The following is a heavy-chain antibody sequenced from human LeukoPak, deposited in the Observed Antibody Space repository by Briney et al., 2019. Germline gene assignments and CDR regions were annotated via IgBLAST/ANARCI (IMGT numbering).Heavy chain of an antibody. CDR2: IYYSGST. D-gene: IGHD2-2*01. Sequence: SETLSLTCTVSGGSINNYYWSWIRQPPGKGLEWIGYIYYSGSTNYNPSLKSRVTMSVDTSKNQFSLKLSSVTAADTAVYYCARDSSSTFRYYYYYMDVWGKGTTVTVSS. J-gene: IGHJ6*03. CDR3: ARDSSSTFRYYYYYMDV. V-gene: IGHV4-59*12. CDR1: GGSINNYY.